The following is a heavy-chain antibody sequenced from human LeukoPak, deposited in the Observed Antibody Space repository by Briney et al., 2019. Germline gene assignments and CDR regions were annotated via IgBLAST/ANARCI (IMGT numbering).Heavy chain of an antibody. V-gene: IGHV1-2*04. CDR1: GYTFTGYY. CDR3: ARSNGGSLYYYGMDV. D-gene: IGHD4-11*01. Sequence: GASVKVSCKASGYTFTGYYMHWVRQAPGQGLEWMGWINPNSGGTNYAQKFQGWVTMTRDTSISTAYMELSRLRSDDTAVYYCARSNGGSLYYYGMDVWGQGTTVTVSS. CDR2: INPNSGGT. J-gene: IGHJ6*02.